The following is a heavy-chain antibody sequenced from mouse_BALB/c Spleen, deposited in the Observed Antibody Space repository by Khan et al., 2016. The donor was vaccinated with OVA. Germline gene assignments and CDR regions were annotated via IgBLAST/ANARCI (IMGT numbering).Heavy chain of an antibody. D-gene: IGHD1-1*02. CDR2: ISSGGHYT. J-gene: IGHJ3*01. CDR3: ARLAYYYNSGGFAY. V-gene: IGHV5-6*01. CDR1: GFTFSTYG. Sequence: EVELVESGGDLVKTGGSLKLSCAASGFTFSTYGMSWVRQTPDKRLEWVATISSGGHYTYYIDSVKGRFTISRDNAKNILYLQMTSLRSEDTAMYYCARLAYYYNSGGFAYWGQVTLVTVSA.